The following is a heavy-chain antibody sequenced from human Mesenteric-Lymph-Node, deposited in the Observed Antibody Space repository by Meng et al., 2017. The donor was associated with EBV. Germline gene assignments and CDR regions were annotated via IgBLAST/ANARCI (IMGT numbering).Heavy chain of an antibody. V-gene: IGHV1-2*06. J-gene: IGHJ4*02. CDR3: ARGRIGEFDY. Sequence: QVQLVQSGAEVKKPXASVVVSCKASGYTFTDYYMHWLRPAPGQGPEWMGRTNPNSGGTNYAQKFQGRVTMTRDTSISTAYMELSRLRSDDTAVYYCARGRIGEFDYWGQGTLVTVSS. CDR1: GYTFTDYY. CDR2: TNPNSGGT. D-gene: IGHD3-10*01.